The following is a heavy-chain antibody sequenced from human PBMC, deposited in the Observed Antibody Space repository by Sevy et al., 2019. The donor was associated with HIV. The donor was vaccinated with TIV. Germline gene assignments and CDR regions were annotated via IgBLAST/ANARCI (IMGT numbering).Heavy chain of an antibody. J-gene: IGHJ4*02. CDR2: INYSGSN. Sequence: SETLSLTCTVSGASISSSGYYWGWIRQPPRMGLESIASINYSGSNFSNPSLKSQVTISSDTSNNQFTLKLNSVTAADTAIYYCAGPTLTYSSGWSYSDSWGQGTVVTVSS. CDR3: AGPTLTYSSGWSYSDS. D-gene: IGHD6-19*01. CDR1: GASISSSGYY. V-gene: IGHV4-39*01.